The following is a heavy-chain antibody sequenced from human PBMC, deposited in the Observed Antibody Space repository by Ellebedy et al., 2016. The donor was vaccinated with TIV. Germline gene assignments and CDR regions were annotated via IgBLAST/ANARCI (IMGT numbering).Heavy chain of an antibody. Sequence: GESLKISXAASGFTFSSYSMNWVRQAPGKGLEWVSSISSSSSYIYYADSVKGRFTISRDNAKNSLYLQMNSLRAEDTAVYYCARCYYSSGYPDLDYWGQGTLVTVSS. J-gene: IGHJ4*02. CDR2: ISSSSSYI. CDR1: GFTFSSYS. V-gene: IGHV3-21*01. D-gene: IGHD3-22*01. CDR3: ARCYYSSGYPDLDY.